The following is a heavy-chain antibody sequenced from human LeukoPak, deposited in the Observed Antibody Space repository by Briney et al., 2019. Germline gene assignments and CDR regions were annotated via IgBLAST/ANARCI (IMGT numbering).Heavy chain of an antibody. D-gene: IGHD2-8*01. CDR2: IYHSGST. J-gene: IGHJ4*02. CDR3: TRHQWWLAPRNFDY. V-gene: IGHV4-39*01. CDR1: GGSISSSSYY. Sequence: PSETLSLTCTVSGGSISSSSYYWGWIRQPPGKGLERIGSIYHSGSTYYNPSLKSRVTISVDTSKNQFSLKLSSVTAADMAVYYCTRHQWWLAPRNFDYWGQGTLVTVSS.